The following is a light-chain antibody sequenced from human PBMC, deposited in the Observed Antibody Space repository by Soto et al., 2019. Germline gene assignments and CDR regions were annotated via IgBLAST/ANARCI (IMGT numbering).Light chain of an antibody. CDR3: QQYNNWPPRGT. Sequence: EIVLTQSPATLSVSPGERATLSCRASQGVSSNLAWYQQKPGQGPRLLIYGASTRATGIPARFSGSGSGTEFTLNISSLQPEDFALSYCQQYNNWPPRGTFGQGTKVEFK. V-gene: IGKV3-15*01. J-gene: IGKJ1*01. CDR2: GAS. CDR1: QGVSSN.